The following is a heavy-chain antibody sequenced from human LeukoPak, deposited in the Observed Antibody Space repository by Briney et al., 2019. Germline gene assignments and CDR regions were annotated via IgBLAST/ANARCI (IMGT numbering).Heavy chain of an antibody. J-gene: IGHJ4*02. CDR1: GYTFTSYG. D-gene: IGHD3-16*01. CDR2: ISAYNGNT. CDR3: AREGSYYVWGSYAYAPDY. Sequence: ASVKVSCKASGYTFTSYGISWVRQAPGQGLEWMGWISAYNGNTNYAQKLQGRVTMTTDTSTSTAYMELRSLRSDDPAVYYCAREGSYYVWGSYAYAPDYWGQGTLVTVSS. V-gene: IGHV1-18*01.